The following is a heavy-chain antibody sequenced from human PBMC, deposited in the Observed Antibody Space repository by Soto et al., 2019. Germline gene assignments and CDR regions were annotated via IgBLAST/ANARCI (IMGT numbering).Heavy chain of an antibody. D-gene: IGHD1-26*01. CDR2: INHSGST. V-gene: IGHV4-34*01. CDR3: ARGGAGRTKRDFDY. CDR1: GGSFSGYY. Sequence: SESLSLTCAVYGGSFSGYYWSWIRQPPGKGLEWIGEINHSGSTNYNPSLKSRVTISVDTSKNQFSLKLSSVTAADTAVYYCARGGAGRTKRDFDYWGQGTLVTVSS. J-gene: IGHJ4*02.